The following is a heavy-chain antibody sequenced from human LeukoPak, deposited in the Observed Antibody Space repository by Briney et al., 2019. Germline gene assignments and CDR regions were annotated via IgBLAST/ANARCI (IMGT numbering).Heavy chain of an antibody. V-gene: IGHV4-59*08. D-gene: IGHD1-14*01. CDR1: GGSISSYY. CDR3: ARVTSRLGWFDP. CDR2: IYYSGST. J-gene: IGHJ5*02. Sequence: SETLSLTCTVSGGSISSYYWSWIRQPPGKGLEWIGYIYYSGSTNYNPSLKSRVTMSVDTSKNQFSLKLRSVTAADMAVYYCARVTSRLGWFDPWGQGTLVTVSS.